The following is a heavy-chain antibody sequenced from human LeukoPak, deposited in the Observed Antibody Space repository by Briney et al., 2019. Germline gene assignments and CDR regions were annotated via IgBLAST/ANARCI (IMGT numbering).Heavy chain of an antibody. CDR2: ITTATSSYI. J-gene: IGHJ4*02. D-gene: IGHD2-15*01. Sequence: PGGSLRLSCAASGFTFSSHDMNWVRQAPGKGLEWVSSITTATSSYIYYADSVKGRFTIYRDDAQNSLYLQMDSLRAEDTAVYYCARDYGGPHYFDYWGQGTLVTVSS. CDR1: GFTFSSHD. CDR3: ARDYGGPHYFDY. V-gene: IGHV3-21*01.